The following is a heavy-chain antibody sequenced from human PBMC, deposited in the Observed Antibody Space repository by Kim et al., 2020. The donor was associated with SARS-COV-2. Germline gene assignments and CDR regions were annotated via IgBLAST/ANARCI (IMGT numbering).Heavy chain of an antibody. J-gene: IGHJ6*02. V-gene: IGHV3-30*18. Sequence: GGSLRLSCAASGFSFSDYGMYWVRQAPGKGLEWVALISHDGRDEYYAASVKGRFTISRDNFWNTLSLQMNSLRPEDSAVYYCANSYKKDPVGVVIGHFYGRGVWGQGTTVTVSS. CDR1: GFSFSDYG. CDR2: ISHDGRDE. D-gene: IGHD3-3*01. CDR3: ANSYKKDPVGVVIGHFYGRGV.